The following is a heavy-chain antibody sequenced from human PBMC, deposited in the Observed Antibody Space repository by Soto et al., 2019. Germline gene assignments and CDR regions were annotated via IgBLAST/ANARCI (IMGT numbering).Heavy chain of an antibody. V-gene: IGHV4-31*03. CDR3: ARGGSYYHRDQ. D-gene: IGHD2-2*01. J-gene: IGHJ4*02. CDR1: GGSVSSDYY. Sequence: QVQLQESGPGLVKPTQTLSLTCNVSGGSVSSDYYWTWIRHHPGKGLEWIGHIYYTGSTSYNPSLRGRVSISLATSNNLFRLNRNAVTAADTAMYFWARGGSYYHRDQWGQGTLVTVSS. CDR2: IYYTGST.